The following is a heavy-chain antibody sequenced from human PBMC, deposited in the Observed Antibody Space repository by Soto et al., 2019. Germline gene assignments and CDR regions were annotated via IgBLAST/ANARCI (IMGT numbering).Heavy chain of an antibody. CDR2: INPSGGST. Sequence: ASVKVSCKASGYTFTSYYMHWVRQAPGQGLEWMGIINPSGGSTSYAQKFQGRVTMTRDSSTSTVYMELSSLRSEDTAVYYCARMNGRELPPDTAMVRGFYYYYGMDVWGQGTTVTVSS. D-gene: IGHD5-18*01. V-gene: IGHV1-46*01. J-gene: IGHJ6*02. CDR1: GYTFTSYY. CDR3: ARMNGRELPPDTAMVRGFYYYYGMDV.